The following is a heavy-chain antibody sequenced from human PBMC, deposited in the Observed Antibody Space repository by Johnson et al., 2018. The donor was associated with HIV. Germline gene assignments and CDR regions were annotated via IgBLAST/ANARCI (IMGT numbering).Heavy chain of an antibody. Sequence: VQLVESGGGVVQPGRSLRLSCAASGFTFSNYALHWVRQAPGKGLEWVAVTSDDGTNKYYADSVKGRFTISRDNSENTLYLQMSSLRTEDTAVYYCARDADSDAFDIWGQGTMVTVSS. J-gene: IGHJ3*02. CDR2: TSDDGTNK. CDR1: GFTFSNYA. D-gene: IGHD2-21*02. CDR3: ARDADSDAFDI. V-gene: IGHV3-30-3*01.